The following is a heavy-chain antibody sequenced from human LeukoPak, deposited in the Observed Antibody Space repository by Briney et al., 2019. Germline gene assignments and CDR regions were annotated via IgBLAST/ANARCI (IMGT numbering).Heavy chain of an antibody. D-gene: IGHD2-2*01. Sequence: SGPTLVRPTETLTLTCTFSGFSLSTSGVGVGWIRQPPGKALEWLALIYWDDDKRYSPSLKSRLTITKDTSKNQVVLTMTNMDPVDTATYFCAHVLYCGSSSCTYLDFWGQGTLLTVSS. CDR3: AHVLYCGSSSCTYLDF. CDR1: GFSLSTSGVG. CDR2: IYWDDDK. J-gene: IGHJ4*02. V-gene: IGHV2-5*02.